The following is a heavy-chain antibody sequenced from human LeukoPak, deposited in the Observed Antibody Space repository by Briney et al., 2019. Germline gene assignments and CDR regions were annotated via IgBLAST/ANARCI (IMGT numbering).Heavy chain of an antibody. CDR1: GYTFTGYY. D-gene: IGHD3-9*01. V-gene: IGHV1-2*02. J-gene: IGHJ5*02. Sequence: ASVKVSCKASGYTFTGYYMHWVRQAPGQGLEWMGWINPNSGGTNYAQKFQGRVTMTRDTSISTAYMELRSLRSDDTAVYYCARVVTRYYDILTGYHWFDPWGQGTLVTVSS. CDR3: ARVVTRYYDILTGYHWFDP. CDR2: INPNSGGT.